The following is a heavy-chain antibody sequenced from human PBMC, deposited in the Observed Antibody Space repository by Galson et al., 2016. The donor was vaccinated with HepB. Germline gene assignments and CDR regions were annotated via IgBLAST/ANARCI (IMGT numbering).Heavy chain of an antibody. CDR3: VTGAGWQPDY. CDR2: SHSTKST. D-gene: IGHD5-24*01. Sequence: SETLSLTCSVSGISVSDFFCNWVRQAPGKGLEWIGVSHSTKSTHYSLSLKSRVTITLATSKNHFPLSLSSLTAADTAVYYCVTGAGWQPDYWDQGILVTVSS. CDR1: GISVSDFF. V-gene: IGHV4-59*02. J-gene: IGHJ4*02.